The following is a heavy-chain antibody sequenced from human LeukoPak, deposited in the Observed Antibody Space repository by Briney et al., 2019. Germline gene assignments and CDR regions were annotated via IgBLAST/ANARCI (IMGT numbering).Heavy chain of an antibody. CDR2: IIPIFGTA. V-gene: IGHV1-69*13. D-gene: IGHD1-7*01. Sequence: GASVKVSCKASGGTFSSYAISWVRQAPGQGLEWMGGIIPIFGTANYAQKFQGRVTITADESTSTAYMELSSLRSEDTAVYYCARSKNLLELHFDLWGRGTLVTVSS. CDR1: GGTFSSYA. CDR3: ARSKNLLELHFDL. J-gene: IGHJ2*01.